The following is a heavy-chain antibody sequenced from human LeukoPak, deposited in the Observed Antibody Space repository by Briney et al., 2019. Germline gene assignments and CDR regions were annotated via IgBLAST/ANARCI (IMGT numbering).Heavy chain of an antibody. J-gene: IGHJ4*02. Sequence: GGSLRLSCAASGFTFSSYSMNWVRQAPGKGLEWVSSISSSSSYIYYADSVKGRFTISRDNAKNSLYLQMNSLRAEDTAVYYCARVHYDILTGYRILDYWGQGTLVTVSS. CDR2: ISSSSSYI. CDR3: ARVHYDILTGYRILDY. V-gene: IGHV3-21*01. D-gene: IGHD3-9*01. CDR1: GFTFSSYS.